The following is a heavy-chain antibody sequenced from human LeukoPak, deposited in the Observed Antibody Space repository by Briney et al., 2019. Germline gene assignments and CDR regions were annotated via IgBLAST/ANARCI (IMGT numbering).Heavy chain of an antibody. J-gene: IGHJ6*02. CDR3: ASNDYYYYGMDV. CDR2: IYSGGST. Sequence: GVLRLSCAASGFTVSSNYMSWVRQAPGKGLEWVSVIYSGGSTYYADSVKGRFTISRDNSKNTLYLQMNSLRAEDTAVYYCASNDYYYYGMDVWGQGTTVTVSS. CDR1: GFTVSSNY. V-gene: IGHV3-66*01.